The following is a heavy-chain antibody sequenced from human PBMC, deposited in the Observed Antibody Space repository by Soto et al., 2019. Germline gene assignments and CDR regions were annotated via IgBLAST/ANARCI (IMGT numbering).Heavy chain of an antibody. CDR2: IYSGGST. CDR3: ARDRITIFGVVKDDAFDI. J-gene: IGHJ3*02. CDR1: GFTVSSNY. V-gene: IGHV3-66*01. Sequence: EVQLVESGGGLVQPGGSLRLSCAASGFTVSSNYMSWVRQAPGKGLEWVSVIYSGGSTYYADSVKGGFTISRDNSKNTLYLHMNRLRAEDRAVYYCARDRITIFGVVKDDAFDIWGQGTMVTVSS. D-gene: IGHD3-3*01.